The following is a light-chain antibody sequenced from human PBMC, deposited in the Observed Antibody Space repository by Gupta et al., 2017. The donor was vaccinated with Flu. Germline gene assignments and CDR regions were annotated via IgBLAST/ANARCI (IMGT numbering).Light chain of an antibody. Sequence: EIVLTQSPGTLSLSPGERATLSCRASQSVSSSYLAWYQQKPGQAPRLLIYGVSSRATGIPDRFSGSGSGTDFTLTISRLESEDFAVYYCQQYGGSPRLTFGGGTKVEIK. J-gene: IGKJ4*01. CDR1: QSVSSSY. CDR2: GVS. CDR3: QQYGGSPRLT. V-gene: IGKV3-20*01.